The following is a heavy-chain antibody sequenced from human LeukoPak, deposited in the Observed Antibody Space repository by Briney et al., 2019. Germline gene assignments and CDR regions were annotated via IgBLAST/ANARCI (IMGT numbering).Heavy chain of an antibody. J-gene: IGHJ4*02. CDR3: ARERFGSIGLWY. V-gene: IGHV1-8*03. Sequence: ASVKVSCKASGYTFTSYDINWVRQATGQGLEWMGWMNPNSGNTGYAQKFQGRVTITRNTSISTAYMELCSLRSEDTAVYYCARERFGSIGLWYWGQGTLVTVSS. CDR2: MNPNSGNT. D-gene: IGHD3-10*01. CDR1: GYTFTSYD.